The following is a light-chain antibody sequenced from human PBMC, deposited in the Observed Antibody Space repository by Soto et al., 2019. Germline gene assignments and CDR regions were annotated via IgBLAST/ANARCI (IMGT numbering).Light chain of an antibody. J-gene: IGKJ1*01. V-gene: IGKV1-17*01. CDR3: LQHNSYPRT. CDR1: QGLRND. CDR2: ATS. Sequence: DIQMTQSPSSLSASVGDRVTITCRASQGLRNDLAWYQQTPGRAPKRLIYATSSLQSGVPSRFSGSGSGAEFTLTISSLQPEDFATYYCLQHNSYPRTFGQGTKVDIK.